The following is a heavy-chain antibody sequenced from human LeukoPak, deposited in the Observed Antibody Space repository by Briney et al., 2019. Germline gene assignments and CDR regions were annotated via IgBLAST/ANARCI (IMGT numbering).Heavy chain of an antibody. CDR2: MNPHSGNT. D-gene: IGHD6-6*01. V-gene: IGHV1-8*01. CDR1: GYTFSSND. CDR3: ASGETSIADRWGYFQH. J-gene: IGHJ1*01. Sequence: GASVKVSCKASGYTFSSNDINWVRQATGQGLEWMGWMNPHSGNTGYAQKFQGRVTITRNSSISTAYMELSSLRSEDTAVYYCASGETSIADRWGYFQHWGQGTLVTASS.